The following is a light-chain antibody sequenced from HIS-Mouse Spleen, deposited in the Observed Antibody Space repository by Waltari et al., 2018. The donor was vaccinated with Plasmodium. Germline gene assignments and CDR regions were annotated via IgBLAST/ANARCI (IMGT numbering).Light chain of an antibody. CDR3: QQYYSYLLT. V-gene: IGKV1-8*01. J-gene: IGKJ4*01. Sequence: AIRMTQSPSSFSASTGDRVTITCRASQGISSYLAWYQQQPGKAPKLLIYAAATLQSWVPSRFSGSGSGTDFTLTISCLQSEDFATYYCQQYYSYLLTFGGGTKVEIK. CDR1: QGISSY. CDR2: AAA.